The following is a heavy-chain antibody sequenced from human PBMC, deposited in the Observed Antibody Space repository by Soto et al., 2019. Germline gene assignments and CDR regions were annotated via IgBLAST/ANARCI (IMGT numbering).Heavy chain of an antibody. CDR2: INYSGTT. J-gene: IGHJ5*02. V-gene: IGHV4-59*05. CDR1: GGSISSYY. Sequence: SETLSLTCTVSGGSISSYYWSWVRQPPGKGLEWIGSINYSGTTYYNPSLKSRVTISVDTSKNHFSLKLSSVTAADTALYYCSRRAPEGFDPWGQGTLVTVSS. CDR3: SRRAPEGFDP.